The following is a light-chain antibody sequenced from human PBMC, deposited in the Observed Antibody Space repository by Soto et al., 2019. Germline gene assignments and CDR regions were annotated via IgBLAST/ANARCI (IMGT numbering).Light chain of an antibody. CDR1: QDITTF. CDR3: QQFNNLPYT. V-gene: IGKV1-33*01. CDR2: DVS. Sequence: DIQMTQSPSSLSASVGDRVTISCQASQDITTFLNWYHQKPGKAPRLLICDVSNLETGVPSRFSGSGSGTDFSLTISSLQPEDIATYYCQQFNNLPYTFGQGTKLEIK. J-gene: IGKJ2*01.